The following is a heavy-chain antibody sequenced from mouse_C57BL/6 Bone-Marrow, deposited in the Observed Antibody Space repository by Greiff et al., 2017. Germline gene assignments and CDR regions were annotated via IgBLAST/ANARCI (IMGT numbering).Heavy chain of an antibody. D-gene: IGHD1-1*01. CDR3: TTGFITTVVEDY. Sequence: VQLQHSGAELVRPGASVKLSCTASGFNIKDDYMHWVKQRPEQGLEWIGWIDPENGDTEYASKFQGKATITADTSSNTAYLQLSSLTSEDTAVYYCTTGFITTVVEDYWGQGTTLTVSS. CDR1: GFNIKDDY. CDR2: IDPENGDT. J-gene: IGHJ2*01. V-gene: IGHV14-4*01.